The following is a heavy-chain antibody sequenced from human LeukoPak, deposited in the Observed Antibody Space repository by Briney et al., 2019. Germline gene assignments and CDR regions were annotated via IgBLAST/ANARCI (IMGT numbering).Heavy chain of an antibody. D-gene: IGHD3-22*01. CDR1: GFTFSDYG. CDR2: IWYDGGNK. J-gene: IGHJ4*02. Sequence: GGSLRLSCAASGFTFSDYGMHWVRQAPGKGLEWVALIWYDGGNKYYADSVKGRYTISRGNSKNTLYLQMNSLRAEDTAVYYCARGYYYHTSGYWGIDYWGQGTLVTVSS. CDR3: ARGYYYHTSGYWGIDY. V-gene: IGHV3-33*01.